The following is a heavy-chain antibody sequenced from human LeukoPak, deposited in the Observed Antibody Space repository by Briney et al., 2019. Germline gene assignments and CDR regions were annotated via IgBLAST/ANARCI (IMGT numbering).Heavy chain of an antibody. CDR3: ARAEGVAGTTGAFDI. CDR1: GYSISNGYY. V-gene: IGHV4-38-2*02. Sequence: SETLSLTCSVSGYSISNGYYWGWIRQPPGKGLEWIGTIYHSGITYYNPSLKSQITISVDTSKNQCSLKLSSVTAADTAVYYCARAEGVAGTTGAFDIWGQGTMVTVSS. D-gene: IGHD6-19*01. CDR2: IYHSGIT. J-gene: IGHJ3*02.